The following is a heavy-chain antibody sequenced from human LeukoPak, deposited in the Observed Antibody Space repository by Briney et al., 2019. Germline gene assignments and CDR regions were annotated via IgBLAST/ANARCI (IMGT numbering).Heavy chain of an antibody. CDR3: AKDHGGWAFDY. D-gene: IGHD6-19*01. CDR2: ISYDGSNK. J-gene: IGHJ4*02. CDR1: GFTFSSYG. Sequence: GGSLRLSCAASGFTFSSYGMNWVGQAPGKGREWGAVISYDGSNKYYADSVKGRSTISRDNSKKTMYLQMNSLRAEDTAVYYCAKDHGGWAFDYWGQGTLVTVSS. V-gene: IGHV3-30*18.